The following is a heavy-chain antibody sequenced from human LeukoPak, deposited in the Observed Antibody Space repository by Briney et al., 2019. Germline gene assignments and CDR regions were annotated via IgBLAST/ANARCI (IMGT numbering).Heavy chain of an antibody. CDR1: EFTFSSYA. CDR2: ISGGGATT. Sequence: GGSLRLSCVVSEFTFSSYAMSWVRQAPGKGLDWVAGISGGGATTDYADSVKGRFTISRDNAKNSLYLQMNSLRAEDTAVYYCALDYYDSSGYYQFDYWGQGTLVTVSS. D-gene: IGHD3-22*01. J-gene: IGHJ4*02. CDR3: ALDYYDSSGYYQFDY. V-gene: IGHV3-23*01.